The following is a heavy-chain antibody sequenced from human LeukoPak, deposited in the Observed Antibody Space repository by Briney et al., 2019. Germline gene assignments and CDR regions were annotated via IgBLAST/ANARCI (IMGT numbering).Heavy chain of an antibody. CDR1: GGSFSDYY. V-gene: IGHV4-34*01. J-gene: IGHJ3*01. Sequence: SETLSLTCAVYGGSFSDYYWSWVRQPPGKGLEWIGSISYSGSTYYNPSLKSRVTMFVDMSNNQFSLKLRSVTAADTAVYYCARSYCSSTTCYAVGAFDVWGQGTMVTVSS. CDR3: ARSYCSSTTCYAVGAFDV. CDR2: ISYSGST. D-gene: IGHD2-2*01.